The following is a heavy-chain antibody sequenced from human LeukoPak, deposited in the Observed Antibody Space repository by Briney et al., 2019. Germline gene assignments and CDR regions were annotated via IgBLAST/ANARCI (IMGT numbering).Heavy chain of an antibody. D-gene: IGHD5-18*01. J-gene: IGHJ6*03. Sequence: RASVKVSCKASGGTFSSYAISWVRQAPGQGLEWMGGIIPIFGTANYAQKFQGRVTITADKSTSTAYMEVRSLRSDDTAVYYCARDGGLDTAMDDYYYYMDVWGKGTTVTVSS. CDR2: IIPIFGTA. CDR1: GGTFSSYA. V-gene: IGHV1-69*06. CDR3: ARDGGLDTAMDDYYYYMDV.